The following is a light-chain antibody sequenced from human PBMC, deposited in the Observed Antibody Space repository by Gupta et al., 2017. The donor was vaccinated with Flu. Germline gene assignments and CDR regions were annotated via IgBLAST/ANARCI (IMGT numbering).Light chain of an antibody. CDR2: DRS. Sequence: IVVTQSLDSHALSPLQRATLCCRSSQRIVDYLAWYQQRPGQAPRLLIYDRSNWAPGIAARFSGSGCGTEFTLTISGLEPEDFGTYDCQQRFRWPPILTFGGGTKVEIK. V-gene: IGKV3-11*01. CDR3: QQRFRWPPILT. CDR1: QRIVDY. J-gene: IGKJ4*01.